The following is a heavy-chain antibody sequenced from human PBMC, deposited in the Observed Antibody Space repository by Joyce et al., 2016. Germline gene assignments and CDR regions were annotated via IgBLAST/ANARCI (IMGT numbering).Heavy chain of an antibody. V-gene: IGHV3-30*18. CDR2: ISYDVVYK. CDR3: AKILTAGYSSGWFLDY. CDR1: GLTLSNYG. J-gene: IGHJ4*02. Sequence: QVQLVESGGGVVQPGRSLRLSCTASGLTLSNYGVHWVRQGPGKGLEWVAVISYDVVYKYYSDSVKGRFTISRDNSRDTLFLEMNSLRAEDTAVYYCAKILTAGYSSGWFLDYWGQGTLVTVSS. D-gene: IGHD6-25*01.